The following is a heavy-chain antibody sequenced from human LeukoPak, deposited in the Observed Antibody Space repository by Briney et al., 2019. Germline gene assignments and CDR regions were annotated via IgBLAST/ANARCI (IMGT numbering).Heavy chain of an antibody. V-gene: IGHV3-43*01. CDR2: ISWEGSTT. Sequence: GGSLRLSCAASGFNFDDHTTHWVRHLPGKGLQWISLISWEGSTTYYADSVKDRFTISRDTSKNSLYLQMNSLRTEDTALYYCAKARSSSWSYLESWGQGTLVTVSS. D-gene: IGHD6-13*01. J-gene: IGHJ4*02. CDR3: AKARSSSWSYLES. CDR1: GFNFDDHT.